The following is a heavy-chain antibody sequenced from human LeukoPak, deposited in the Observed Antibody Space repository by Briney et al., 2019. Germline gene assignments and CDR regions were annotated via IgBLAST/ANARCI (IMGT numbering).Heavy chain of an antibody. D-gene: IGHD3-10*01. CDR3: ARDQNYYGSGSQNYYYYYYMDV. CDR1: GFTFSSYW. V-gene: IGHV3-7*01. Sequence: GGSLRLSCAASGFTFSSYWMSWVRQAPGKGLEWVANIKQDGSEKYYVDSVKGRFTISRDNAKNSLYLQMNSLRGEDTAVYYCARDQNYYGSGSQNYYYYYYMDVWGKGTTVTVSS. CDR2: IKQDGSEK. J-gene: IGHJ6*03.